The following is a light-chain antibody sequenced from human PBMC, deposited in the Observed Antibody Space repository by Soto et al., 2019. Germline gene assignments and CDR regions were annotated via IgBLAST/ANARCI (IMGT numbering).Light chain of an antibody. CDR1: QSISSW. J-gene: IGKJ2*01. CDR3: QQYNSYSYT. V-gene: IGKV1-5*01. Sequence: DSQMTQSPSTLSASVGDRVTITCRASQSISSWLAWYQQKPGKAPKLLIYDASSLESGVPSRFSGSGSGTEFTLTVSSLQPDDFATYNCQQYNSYSYTFGQGTKLEIK. CDR2: DAS.